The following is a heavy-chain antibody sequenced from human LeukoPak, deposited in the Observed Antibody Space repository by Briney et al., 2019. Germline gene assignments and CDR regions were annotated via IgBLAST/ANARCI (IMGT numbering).Heavy chain of an antibody. D-gene: IGHD3-10*01. Sequence: PSETLSLTCTVSGGSIRGHFWNWIRQAPGRGLEWIGYIYHNGNTDYKPSLKSRLSISVDTSKNQFYLRLSSMTAADTAVYYCARQPPNFGSGLDVWGPGTTVTVSS. J-gene: IGHJ6*02. CDR1: GGSIRGHF. CDR3: ARQPPNFGSGLDV. CDR2: IYHNGNT. V-gene: IGHV4-59*08.